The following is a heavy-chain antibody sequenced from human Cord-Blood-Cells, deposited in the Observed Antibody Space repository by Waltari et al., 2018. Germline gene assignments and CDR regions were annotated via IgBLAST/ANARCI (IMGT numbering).Heavy chain of an antibody. J-gene: IGHJ4*02. D-gene: IGHD4-17*01. CDR2: IIPIFGTA. V-gene: IGHV1-69*06. CDR3: ARAGGDGDYVNIPFDY. CDR1: GGTFSSYA. Sequence: QVQLVQSGAEVKKPGSSVKVSCKASGGTFSSYAISRVRPAPGQGLEWMGGIIPIFGTANYAQKFQGRVTITADKSTSTAYMELSSLRSEDTAVYYCARAGGDGDYVNIPFDYWGQGTLVTVSS.